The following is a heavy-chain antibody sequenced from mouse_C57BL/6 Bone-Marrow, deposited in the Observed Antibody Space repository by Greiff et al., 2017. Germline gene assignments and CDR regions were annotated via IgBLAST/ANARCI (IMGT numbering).Heavy chain of an antibody. CDR2: IYPRSGNT. V-gene: IGHV1-81*01. D-gene: IGHD2-3*01. CDR1: GYTFTSYG. CDR3: AREGWLLEYYYARDY. Sequence: VQLQQSGAELARPGASVKLSCKASGYTFTSYGISWVKQRTGQGLEWIGEIYPRSGNTYYNEKFKGKATLTADKSSSTAYMELRSLTAEDSAVYFCAREGWLLEYYYARDYWGQGTSVTVSS. J-gene: IGHJ4*01.